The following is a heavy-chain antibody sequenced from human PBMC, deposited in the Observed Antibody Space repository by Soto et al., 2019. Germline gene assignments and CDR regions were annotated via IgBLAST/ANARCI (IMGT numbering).Heavy chain of an antibody. CDR2: FHYSGST. CDR1: GGSISSSSYY. J-gene: IGHJ4*02. CDR3: ARSIRYYSDSSGYPDY. Sequence: SETLSLTCTVSGGSISSSSYYWDWIRQPPGKGLEWIGSFHYSGSTYYNPSLKSRVTISVDTSKNQFSLKLSSVTAADTAVYYCARSIRYYSDSSGYPDYWGQGTLVTVFS. D-gene: IGHD3-22*01. V-gene: IGHV4-39*01.